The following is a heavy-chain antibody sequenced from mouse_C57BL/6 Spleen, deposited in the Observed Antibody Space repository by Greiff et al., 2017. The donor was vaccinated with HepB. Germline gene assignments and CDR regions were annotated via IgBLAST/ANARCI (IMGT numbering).Heavy chain of an antibody. V-gene: IGHV1-81*01. Sequence: QVQLQQSGAELARPGASVKLSCKASGYTFTSYGISWVKQRTGQGLEWIGEIYPRSGSTYYNEKFKGKATLTADKSSSTAYMELRSLTSEDSAVYFCARITTVVNWYFDVWGTGTTVTVSS. CDR1: GYTFTSYG. J-gene: IGHJ1*03. CDR2: IYPRSGST. D-gene: IGHD1-1*01. CDR3: ARITTVVNWYFDV.